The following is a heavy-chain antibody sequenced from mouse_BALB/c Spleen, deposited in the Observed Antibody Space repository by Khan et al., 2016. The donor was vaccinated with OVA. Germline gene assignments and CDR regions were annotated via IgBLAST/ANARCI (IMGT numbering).Heavy chain of an antibody. CDR3: ARVRGGFDSYYFDY. CDR1: GISITTGNYR. Sequence: EVQLQESGPGLVKPSQTVSLTCTVTGISITTGNYRWSWIRHFPGNKLEWIGYLYYSGTTTYNPSLTRRTTLTRDTSTNRFFLEMNSLTTEATATYYCARVRGGFDSYYFDYWGQGTALTVSS. CDR2: LYYSGTT. J-gene: IGHJ2*01. V-gene: IGHV3-5*02. D-gene: IGHD2-2*01.